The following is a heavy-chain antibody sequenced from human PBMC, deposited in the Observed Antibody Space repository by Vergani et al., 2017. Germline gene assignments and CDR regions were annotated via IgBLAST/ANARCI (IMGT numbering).Heavy chain of an antibody. V-gene: IGHV4-59*01. CDR2: IYYSGST. J-gene: IGHJ3*02. D-gene: IGHD2-2*01. Sequence: QVQLQESGPGLVKPSETLSLTCTVSGGSISSYYWSWIRQPPGKGLEWIGYIYYSGSTNYNPSLKSRVTISVDTSKNQFSLKLSSVTAADTAVYYCAREVTCSSTSCSSGAFDIWGQGTMVTVSS. CDR1: GGSISSYY. CDR3: AREVTCSSTSCSSGAFDI.